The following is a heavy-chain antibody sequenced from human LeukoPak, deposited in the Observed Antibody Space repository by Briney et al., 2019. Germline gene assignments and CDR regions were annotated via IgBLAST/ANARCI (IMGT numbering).Heavy chain of an antibody. J-gene: IGHJ4*02. Sequence: ASVKVSCKASGYTFTSYYMHWVRQAPGQGLEWMGIINPSGGSTSYAQKFQGRVTMTRDTSTSTVYMELSSLRSEDTAVYHCARGLHNIVLMVYAINYWGQGTLVTVSS. CDR2: INPSGGST. CDR3: ARGLHNIVLMVYAINY. D-gene: IGHD2-8*01. V-gene: IGHV1-46*01. CDR1: GYTFTSYY.